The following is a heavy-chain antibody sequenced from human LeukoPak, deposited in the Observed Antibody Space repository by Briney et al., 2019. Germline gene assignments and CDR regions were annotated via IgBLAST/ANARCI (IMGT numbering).Heavy chain of an antibody. V-gene: IGHV4-4*02. CDR1: GGSISSSNW. Sequence: SGTLSLTCAVSGGSISSSNWWSWVRQPPGKGLEWIGEIYHSGSTNYNPSLKSRVTISVDTSKNQFSLKLSSVTAADTAVYYCARTLEYSSSGYYFDYWGQGTLVTVSS. CDR2: IYHSGST. CDR3: ARTLEYSSSGYYFDY. J-gene: IGHJ4*02. D-gene: IGHD6-6*01.